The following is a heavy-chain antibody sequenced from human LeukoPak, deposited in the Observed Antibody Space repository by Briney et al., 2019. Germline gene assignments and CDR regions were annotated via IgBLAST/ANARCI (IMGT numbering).Heavy chain of an antibody. CDR3: AKIGPGSCYFDL. CDR1: GGSISTFY. V-gene: IGHV4-59*01. D-gene: IGHD3-10*01. J-gene: IGHJ2*01. CDR2: IFKTGST. Sequence: SESLSLTCAVSGGSISTFYWSWIRQPPGKVLDWVGYIFKTGSTNYNSSLKSRVTMSLDRSKEQFSVNLRSMTAADTAIYHCAKIGPGSCYFDLWGRGTLVTVSS.